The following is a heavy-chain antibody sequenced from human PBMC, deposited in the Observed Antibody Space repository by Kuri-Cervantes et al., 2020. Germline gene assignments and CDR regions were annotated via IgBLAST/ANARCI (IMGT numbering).Heavy chain of an antibody. CDR3: ARPSYSGYDPPFDY. J-gene: IGHJ4*02. CDR1: GGSISSSSYY. V-gene: IGHV4-39*01. CDR2: IYYSGST. D-gene: IGHD5-12*01. Sequence: SETLSLTCTVSGGSISSSSYYWGWIRQPPGKGLEWIGSIYYSGSTYCNPSLKSRVTISVDTSKNQFSLKLSSVTAADTAVYYCARPSYSGYDPPFDYWGQGTLVTVSS.